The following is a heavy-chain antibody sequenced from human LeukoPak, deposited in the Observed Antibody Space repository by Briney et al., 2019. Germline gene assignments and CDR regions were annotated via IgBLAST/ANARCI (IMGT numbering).Heavy chain of an antibody. Sequence: SETLPLTCTVSGGSISSYYWSWIRQPPGKGLEWIGYIYYSGSTNYNPSLKSRVTISVDTSKNQFSLKLSSVTAADTAVYYCAREGPNWFDPWGQGTLVTVSS. J-gene: IGHJ5*02. CDR1: GGSISSYY. CDR3: AREGPNWFDP. CDR2: IYYSGST. V-gene: IGHV4-59*01.